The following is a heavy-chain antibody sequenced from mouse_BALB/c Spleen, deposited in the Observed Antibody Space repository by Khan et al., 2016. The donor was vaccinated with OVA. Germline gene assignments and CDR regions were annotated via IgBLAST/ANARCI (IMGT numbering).Heavy chain of an antibody. D-gene: IGHD1-1*02. CDR1: GFTFSDYY. Sequence: EVELVESGGGLVQPGGSLKLSCATSGFTFSDYYMYWVRQTPEKRLEWVAYISNRGTTTYYPDTLRGRFTIPRDNAKNTLYLQMSRLKSEDTAIYFCAREGNNGSLAYWGQGTLVTVSA. CDR3: AREGNNGSLAY. J-gene: IGHJ3*01. CDR2: ISNRGTTT. V-gene: IGHV5-12*02.